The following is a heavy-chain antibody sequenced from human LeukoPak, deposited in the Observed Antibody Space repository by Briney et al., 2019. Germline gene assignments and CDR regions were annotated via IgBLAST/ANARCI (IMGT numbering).Heavy chain of an antibody. J-gene: IGHJ4*02. CDR1: GGSISSYY. V-gene: IGHV4-4*07. CDR2: IYTRGST. Sequence: PSETLSLTCTVSGGSISSYYWSWIRQPAGKGLEWIGRIYTRGSTNYNPSLKSRVTMSVDTSKNQFSLKLSSVTAADTAVYYCARVDTSGYYQREYYFDDWGREPWSPSPQ. CDR3: ARVDTSGYYQREYYFDD. D-gene: IGHD3-22*01.